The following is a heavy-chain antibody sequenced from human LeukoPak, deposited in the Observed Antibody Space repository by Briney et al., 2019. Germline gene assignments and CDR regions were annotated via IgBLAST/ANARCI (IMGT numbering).Heavy chain of an antibody. J-gene: IGHJ3*02. CDR1: GGSISSSNW. CDR2: IYHSGST. D-gene: IGHD6-19*01. CDR3: AGDKTAAVAAPDAFDI. Sequence: KPSETLSLTCAVSGGSISSSNWWSWVRQPPGKGLEWIGEIYHSGSTNYNPSLKSRVTISVDKSKNQFSLKLSSVTAADTAVYYCAGDKTAAVAAPDAFDIWGQGTMVTVSS. V-gene: IGHV4-4*02.